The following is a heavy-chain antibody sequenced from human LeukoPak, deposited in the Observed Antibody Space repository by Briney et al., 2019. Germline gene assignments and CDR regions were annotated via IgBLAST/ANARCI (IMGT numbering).Heavy chain of an antibody. CDR1: GFTFSSYA. D-gene: IGHD6-13*01. V-gene: IGHV3-23*01. Sequence: PGGSLRLSCAASGFTFSSYAMSWVRQAPGKGLEWVSAISGSGGSTYYADSVKGRFTISRDNSKYTLYLQMHSLRAEDTAVYYCAEDMGYSSSWLDPVKYSFDYWGQGTLVTVSS. CDR3: AEDMGYSSSWLDPVKYSFDY. CDR2: ISGSGGST. J-gene: IGHJ4*02.